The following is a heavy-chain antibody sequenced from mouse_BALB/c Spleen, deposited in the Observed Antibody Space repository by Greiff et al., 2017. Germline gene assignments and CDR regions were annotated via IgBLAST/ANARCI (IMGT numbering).Heavy chain of an antibody. CDR2: ISSGSSTI. CDR3: AREGGNYFYYFDY. J-gene: IGHJ2*01. Sequence: DVKLQESGGGLVQPGGSRKLSCAASGFTFSSFGMHWVRQAPEKGLEWVAYISSGSSTIYYADTVKGRFTISRDNPKNTLFLQMTSLRSEDTAMYYCAREGGNYFYYFDYWGQGTTLTVSS. D-gene: IGHD2-1*01. V-gene: IGHV5-17*02. CDR1: GFTFSSFG.